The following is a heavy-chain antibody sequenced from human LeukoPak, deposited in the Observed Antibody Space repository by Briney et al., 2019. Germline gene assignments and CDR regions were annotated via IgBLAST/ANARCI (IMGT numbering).Heavy chain of an antibody. D-gene: IGHD2-21*02. J-gene: IGHJ4*02. Sequence: QPGGSLRLSCTASVFSFSHAWMSWVRQAPGKGLEWVGRIKSKTDGGTIDYAAPVKGRFTISRDDSKRMVYLQMNSLKTADTGVYYCTTARYCGGDCEDSWGQGTRVTVSS. CDR3: TTARYCGGDCEDS. CDR2: IKSKTDGGTI. CDR1: VFSFSHAW. V-gene: IGHV3-15*01.